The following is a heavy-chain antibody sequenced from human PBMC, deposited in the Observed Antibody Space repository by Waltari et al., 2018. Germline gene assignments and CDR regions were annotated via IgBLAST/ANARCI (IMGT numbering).Heavy chain of an antibody. CDR3: ARDRAGAAAGFDY. CDR1: GGSISSYY. V-gene: IGHV4-59*01. CDR2: IYSSGST. D-gene: IGHD6-13*01. Sequence: QVQLQESGPGLVKPSETLSLTCTVSGGSISSYYWSWIRQPPGKGLEWIGYIYSSGSTNYNPSLKSRVTISVDTSKNQFSLKLSSVTAADTAVYYCARDRAGAAAGFDYWGQGTLVTVSS. J-gene: IGHJ4*02.